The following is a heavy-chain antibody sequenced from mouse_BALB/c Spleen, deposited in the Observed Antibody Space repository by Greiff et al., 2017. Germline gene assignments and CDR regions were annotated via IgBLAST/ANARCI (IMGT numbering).Heavy chain of an antibody. CDR1: GYSITSDYA. CDR3: ARGRDYYAPFAY. V-gene: IGHV3-2*02. D-gene: IGHD1-1*01. Sequence: EVKLMESGPGLVKPSQSLSLTCTVTGYSITSDYAWNWIRQFPGNKLEWMGYISYSGSTSYNPSLKSRISITRDTSKNQFFLQLNSVTTEDTATYYCARGRDYYAPFAYWGQGTLVTVSA. CDR2: ISYSGST. J-gene: IGHJ3*01.